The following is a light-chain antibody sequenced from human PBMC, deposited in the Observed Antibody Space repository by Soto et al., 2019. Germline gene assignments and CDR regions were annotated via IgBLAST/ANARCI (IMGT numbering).Light chain of an antibody. Sequence: EIVMTQSPATLSVSPGERATLSCRASQSVSSNLAWYQQKPGQAPRLLIYGASTRATGVPARFGGSGSGTEFTLTIRSLQSEDFAVYYCQQYNKWPPFTFGPGTKVDIK. CDR3: QQYNKWPPFT. CDR1: QSVSSN. V-gene: IGKV3D-15*01. CDR2: GAS. J-gene: IGKJ3*01.